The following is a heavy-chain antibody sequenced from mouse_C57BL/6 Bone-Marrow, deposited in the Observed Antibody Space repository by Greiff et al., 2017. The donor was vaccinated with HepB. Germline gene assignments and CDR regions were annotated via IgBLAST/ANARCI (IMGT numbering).Heavy chain of an antibody. V-gene: IGHV1-81*01. CDR1: GYTFTSYG. CDR2: IYPRSGNT. CDR3: VRPSYYAMDY. Sequence: QVQLQQSGAELARPGASVKLSCKASGYTFTSYGISWVKQRTGQGLEWIGEIYPRSGNTYYNEKFKGKATLTADKSSSTAYMELRSLTSEDSAVYFCVRPSYYAMDYWGQGTSVTVSS. J-gene: IGHJ4*01.